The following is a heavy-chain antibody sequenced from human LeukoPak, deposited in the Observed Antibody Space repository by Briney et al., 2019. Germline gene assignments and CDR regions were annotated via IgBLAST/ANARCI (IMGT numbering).Heavy chain of an antibody. J-gene: IGHJ3*02. CDR1: GGSISSSSYY. V-gene: IGHV4-39*07. CDR3: ARDELIPSSAFDI. CDR2: IYYSGST. D-gene: IGHD2-2*01. Sequence: SETLSLTCTVSGGSISSSSYYWGWIRQPPGKGLEWIGSIYYSGSTYYNPSLKSRVTISVDTSKNQFSLKLSSVTAADTAVYYCARDELIPSSAFDIWGQGTMVTVSS.